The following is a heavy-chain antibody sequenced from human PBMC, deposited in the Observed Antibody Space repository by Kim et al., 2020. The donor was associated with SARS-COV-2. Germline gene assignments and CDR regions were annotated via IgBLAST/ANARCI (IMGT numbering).Heavy chain of an antibody. CDR2: INHSGST. V-gene: IGHV4-34*01. J-gene: IGHJ4*02. Sequence: SETLSLTCAVYGGSFSGYYWSWIRQPPGKGLEWIGEINHSGSTNYNPSLKSRVTISVDTSKNQFSLKLSSVTAADTAVYYCAREQLVRHFDYWGQGTLVTVSS. CDR3: AREQLVRHFDY. CDR1: GGSFSGYY. D-gene: IGHD6-6*01.